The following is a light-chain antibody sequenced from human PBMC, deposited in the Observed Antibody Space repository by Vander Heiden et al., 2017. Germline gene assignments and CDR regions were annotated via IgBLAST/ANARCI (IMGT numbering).Light chain of an antibody. CDR1: TSNIGLNA. CDR2: RSD. J-gene: IGLJ2*01. V-gene: IGLV1-44*01. CDR3: ATWDDSVNGVR. Sequence: QPPAAPRARGERVTISCSGGTSNIGLNAVNWYQLLPGTAPRLLIYRSDQRLSGVHDRFSGSKSGTSASLAISGLQSEDEADYYCATWDDSVNGVRIGGGTKLTVL.